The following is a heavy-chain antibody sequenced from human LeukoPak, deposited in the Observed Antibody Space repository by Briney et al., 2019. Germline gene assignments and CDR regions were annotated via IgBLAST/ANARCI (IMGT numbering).Heavy chain of an antibody. D-gene: IGHD3-10*01. CDR2: INHSGST. CDR3: ARRYGSGTPDY. J-gene: IGHJ4*02. CDR1: GGSFSGYY. Sequence: SETLSLTCAVSGGSFSGYYWSWIRQPPGKGLEWIGEINHSGSTNYNPSLKSRVTISVDTSKNQFSLKLSSVTAADTAVYYCARRYGSGTPDYWGQGTLVTVSS. V-gene: IGHV4-34*01.